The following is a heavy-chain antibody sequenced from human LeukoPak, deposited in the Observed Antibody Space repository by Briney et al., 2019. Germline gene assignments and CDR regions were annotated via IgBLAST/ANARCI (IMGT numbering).Heavy chain of an antibody. J-gene: IGHJ6*02. V-gene: IGHV3-23*01. CDR3: AKDSLRWSYFYYGMDV. CDR2: ISGSGGGT. Sequence: GGSLRLSCAASAFTFRSYAMSWVRQAGGKGLEWVSAISGSGGGTYYADSVKGRFTISRDNSKNTLYLQMSSLRAEDTAVYYCAKDSLRWSYFYYGMDVWGQGTTVTVSS. CDR1: AFTFRSYA. D-gene: IGHD4-23*01.